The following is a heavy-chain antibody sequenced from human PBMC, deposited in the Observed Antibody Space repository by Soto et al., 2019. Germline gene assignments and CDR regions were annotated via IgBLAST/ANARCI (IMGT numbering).Heavy chain of an antibody. V-gene: IGHV3-7*01. CDR3: ARDETYYYGSGPV. CDR2: IKQDGSEK. D-gene: IGHD3-10*01. CDR1: GFTFSTYW. J-gene: IGHJ4*02. Sequence: GGSLRLSCTASGFTFSTYWMSWVRQAPGKGLEWVANIKQDGSEKYYVDSVKGRFTISRDNAKNSLYLQMNSLRAEDTAVYYCARDETYYYGSGPVGGQGTLVTVSS.